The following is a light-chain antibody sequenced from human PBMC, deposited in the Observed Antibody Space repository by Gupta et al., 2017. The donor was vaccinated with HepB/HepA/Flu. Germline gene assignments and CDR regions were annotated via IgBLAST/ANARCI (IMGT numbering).Light chain of an antibody. V-gene: IGLV1-47*02. Sequence: QSVLTQPPSASGTPGQRVTISCSGSSSNIGSNYVYWYQQLPGAAPKLLIDCKDQRPSGVPDRFSCSKSGTKASLAISGLRSEEEGIYYCASWDDSLSGLVFGGGTTLTVL. CDR3: ASWDDSLSGLV. CDR1: SSNIGSNY. J-gene: IGLJ3*02. CDR2: CKD.